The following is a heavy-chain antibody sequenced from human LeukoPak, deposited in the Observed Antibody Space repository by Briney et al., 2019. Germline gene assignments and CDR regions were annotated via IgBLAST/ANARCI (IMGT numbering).Heavy chain of an antibody. CDR1: GGSISSGSYY. Sequence: SETLSLTCTVSGGSISSGSYYWSWIRQPAGKGLEWIGRIYTSGSTNYNPSLKSRVTISVDTSKNQFSLKLSSVTAADTAVYYCARVVGSSLYGFDPWGQGTLVTVSS. CDR2: IYTSGST. D-gene: IGHD6-6*01. J-gene: IGHJ5*02. CDR3: ARVVGSSLYGFDP. V-gene: IGHV4-61*02.